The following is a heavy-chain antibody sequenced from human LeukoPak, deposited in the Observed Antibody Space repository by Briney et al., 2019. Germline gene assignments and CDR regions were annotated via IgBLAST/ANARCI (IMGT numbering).Heavy chain of an antibody. CDR3: ARARRYCSSTSCRYYYMGL. D-gene: IGHD2-2*01. J-gene: IGHJ6*03. V-gene: IGHV4-34*01. CDR1: GGSFSGYY. CDR2: LNHSGST. Sequence: PSETLSLTCAVYGGSFSGYYWSWIRQPPGKGLEWIGELNHSGSTNYNPSLKSHVIISVDTSKNQFSLNLSSVQAADTAVYYWARARRYCSSTSCRYYYMGLWGKGPTAIVSS.